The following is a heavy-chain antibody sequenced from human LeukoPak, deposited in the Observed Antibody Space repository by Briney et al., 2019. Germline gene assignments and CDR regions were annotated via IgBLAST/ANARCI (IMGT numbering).Heavy chain of an antibody. J-gene: IGHJ4*02. CDR1: GFIFSSYG. V-gene: IGHV3-33*05. D-gene: IGHD3-22*01. CDR3: ARDFHPSYSESSGAPMGFDF. CDR2: ISYDGSAQ. Sequence: GGSLRLSCAASGFIFSSYGMNWVRQAPGKGLEWVAMISYDGSAQFYADSTECRLTVTRDYSKNTMYLQISTQSDEDTAVFYCARDFHPSYSESSGAPMGFDFWGQGTLVTVSS.